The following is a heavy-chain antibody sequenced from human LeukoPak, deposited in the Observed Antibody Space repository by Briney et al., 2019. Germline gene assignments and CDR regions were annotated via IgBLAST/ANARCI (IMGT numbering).Heavy chain of an antibody. V-gene: IGHV1-46*01. D-gene: IGHD3-3*02. CDR1: GYSFADYY. CDR2: INPSGGST. J-gene: IGHJ5*02. CDR3: ARTGRHFWSGYSINWFDP. Sequence: ASVKVSCKASGYSFADYYMHWVRQAPGQGLEWMGIINPSGGSTSYAQKFQGRVTMTRDMSTSTVYMELSSLRSEDTAVYYCARTGRHFWSGYSINWFDPWGQGTLVTVSS.